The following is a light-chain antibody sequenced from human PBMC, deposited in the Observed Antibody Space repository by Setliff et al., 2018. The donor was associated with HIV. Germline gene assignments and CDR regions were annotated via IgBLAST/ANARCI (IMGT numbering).Light chain of an antibody. J-gene: IGLJ3*02. Sequence: QSVLTQPPSASGTPGQRVTISCSGSSSNIGTIAVYWYQQLPGTAPKLLLYSNNHRPSGVPDRFSGSKSGTSASLAISGLQSEDEADYFCAAWEDSLSGWVFGGVTKVTVL. CDR2: SNN. CDR3: AAWEDSLSGWV. V-gene: IGLV1-44*01. CDR1: SSNIGTIA.